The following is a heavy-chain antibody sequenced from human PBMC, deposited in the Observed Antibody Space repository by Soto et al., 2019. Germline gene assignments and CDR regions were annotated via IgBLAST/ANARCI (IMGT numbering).Heavy chain of an antibody. CDR3: ARVGGINWFDP. Sequence: PSETLSLTCTVSGGSISSNSHYWGWIRQPPGKGLEWIGSIYYSGNTYYNSSLKSRVTISVDTSQNQFSLKLSSVTAADTAVYYCARVGGINWFDPWGQGTLVTVSS. CDR1: GGSISSNSHY. CDR2: IYYSGNT. V-gene: IGHV4-39*07. D-gene: IGHD1-20*01. J-gene: IGHJ5*02.